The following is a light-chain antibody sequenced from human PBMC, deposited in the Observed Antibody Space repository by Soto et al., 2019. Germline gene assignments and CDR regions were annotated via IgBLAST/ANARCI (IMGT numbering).Light chain of an antibody. CDR3: QHSGT. CDR2: KAS. J-gene: IGKJ1*01. CDR1: QSISTR. Sequence: DLQMTQSPSTLSASVGDRVTITCRASQSISTRLAWYQQKPGRAPNLLIYKASDLKTGVPSRFSGSGSGTEFTLSITTLQPDDFATYYCQHSGTFGQGTKVEIK. V-gene: IGKV1-5*03.